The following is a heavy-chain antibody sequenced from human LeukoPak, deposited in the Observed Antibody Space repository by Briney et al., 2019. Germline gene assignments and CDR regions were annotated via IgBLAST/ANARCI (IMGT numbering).Heavy chain of an antibody. Sequence: ETLSLTCAVYGGSFSGYYWSWIRQPPGKGLEWVSSISSSSSYIYYADSVKGRFTISRDNAKNSLYLQMNSLRAEDTAVYYCARSPRVVPAAMGAFDIWGQGTMVTVSS. V-gene: IGHV3-21*01. D-gene: IGHD2-2*01. J-gene: IGHJ3*02. CDR2: ISSSSSYI. CDR1: GGSFSGYY. CDR3: ARSPRVVPAAMGAFDI.